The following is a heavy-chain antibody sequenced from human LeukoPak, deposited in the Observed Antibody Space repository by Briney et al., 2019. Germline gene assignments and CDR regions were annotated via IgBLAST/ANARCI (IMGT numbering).Heavy chain of an antibody. J-gene: IGHJ4*02. CDR3: AREGLAGYSSGWYFDY. CDR1: GYTFTSYD. Sequence: ASVKVSCKASGYTFTSYDINWVRQATGQRLEWMGWMNPNSGNTGYAQKFQGRVTITRNTSISTAYMELSSLRSEDTAVYYCAREGLAGYSSGWYFDYWGQGTLVTVSS. D-gene: IGHD6-19*01. CDR2: MNPNSGNT. V-gene: IGHV1-8*03.